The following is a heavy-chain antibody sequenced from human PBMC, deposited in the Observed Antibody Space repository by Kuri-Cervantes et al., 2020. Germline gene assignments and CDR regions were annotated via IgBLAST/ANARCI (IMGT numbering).Heavy chain of an antibody. Sequence: ESLKISCTVSGGSISSSSYYWGWIRQPPGKGLEWIGSINYSGSTYYNPSLKSRVTISVDTSKNQFSLKLSSVTAADTAVYYCARRSWEFEEYYFDYWGQGTLVTVSS. J-gene: IGHJ4*02. CDR1: GGSISSSSYY. V-gene: IGHV4-39*01. CDR3: ARRSWEFEEYYFDY. D-gene: IGHD1-26*01. CDR2: INYSGST.